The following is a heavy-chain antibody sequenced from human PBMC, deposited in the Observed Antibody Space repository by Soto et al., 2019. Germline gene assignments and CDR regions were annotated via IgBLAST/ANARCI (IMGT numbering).Heavy chain of an antibody. CDR3: VHPRSTVQIPPT. V-gene: IGHV3-64D*06. Sequence: PGGSLRLSCSASGFTFSMFSMHWVRQAPGKGLEYVSGISSNGDSTYYADSVKGRFTISRDNSKNTLYLQMSSLSAVDTAVYYCVHPRSTVQIPPTWGQGTLVTVSS. CDR1: GFTFSMFS. CDR2: ISSNGDST. J-gene: IGHJ5*02. D-gene: IGHD4-17*01.